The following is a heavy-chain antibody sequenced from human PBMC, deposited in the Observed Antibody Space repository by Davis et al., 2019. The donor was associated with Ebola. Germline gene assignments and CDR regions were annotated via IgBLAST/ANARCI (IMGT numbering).Heavy chain of an antibody. D-gene: IGHD3-3*01. CDR2: ISGSGGST. CDR3: AKSGLSFGVVKYHYGMDV. CDR1: VITFSSYA. Sequence: GESLKISCTDSVITFSSYAMTWVRQAPGKGLEWVSAISGSGGSTYYADSVKGRFTISRDNSNKTLYLQMNSLRAEDTAVYYCAKSGLSFGVVKYHYGMDVWGKGTTVTVSS. V-gene: IGHV3-23*01. J-gene: IGHJ6*04.